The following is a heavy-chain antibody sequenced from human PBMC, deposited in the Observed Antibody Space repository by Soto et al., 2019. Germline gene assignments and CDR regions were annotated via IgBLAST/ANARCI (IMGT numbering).Heavy chain of an antibody. D-gene: IGHD3-10*01. V-gene: IGHV3-30*18. Sequence: LRLSCAVSGFTFSAFCMHWVRQAPGKGLEWVAIISYDGILKYYADSVKGRFTISRDTSKGALYLQMNSLTPEDTAVYYCAKDFKVSGGHYGSLNYYYGMDVWGQGTTVTVSS. CDR3: AKDFKVSGGHYGSLNYYYGMDV. J-gene: IGHJ6*02. CDR2: ISYDGILK. CDR1: GFTFSAFC.